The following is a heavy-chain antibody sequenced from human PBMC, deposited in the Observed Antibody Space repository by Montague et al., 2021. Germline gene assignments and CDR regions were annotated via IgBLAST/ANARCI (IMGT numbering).Heavy chain of an antibody. V-gene: IGHV3-74*01. CDR3: VRNCASAAPGAFDI. CDR1: GFGFSSYW. Sequence: SLRLSCAASGFGFSSYWMHWVRQAPGKGLLWVSRITLDGGSTTFAYSVKGRFTTSRDNAKATLYLQMNSLRVEDTAVSDCVRNCASAAPGAFDIWGQGTMVTVSS. CDR2: ITLDGGST. D-gene: IGHD6-13*01. J-gene: IGHJ3*02.